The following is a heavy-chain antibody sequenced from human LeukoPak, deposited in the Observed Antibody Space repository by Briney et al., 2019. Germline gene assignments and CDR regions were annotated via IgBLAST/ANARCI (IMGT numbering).Heavy chain of an antibody. J-gene: IGHJ6*03. CDR2: ISAYNGNT. V-gene: IGHV1-18*01. D-gene: IGHD3-3*01. Sequence: ASVKVSCKASGYTFTSYGISWVRQAPGQGLEWMGWISAYNGNTNYAQKLQGRVTMTTDTSTSTAYMELRSLRSDDTAVYYCAREVEDDFWSGLYYYYMDVWGKGTTVTVSS. CDR3: AREVEDDFWSGLYYYYMDV. CDR1: GYTFTSYG.